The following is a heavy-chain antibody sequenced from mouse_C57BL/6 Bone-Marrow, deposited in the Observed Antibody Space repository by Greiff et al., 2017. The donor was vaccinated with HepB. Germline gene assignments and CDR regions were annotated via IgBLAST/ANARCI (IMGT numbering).Heavy chain of an antibody. CDR1: GFTFSSYG. V-gene: IGHV5-6*01. CDR2: ISSGGSYT. D-gene: IGHD4-1*01. CDR3: ARLDWDR. Sequence: VQLQQSGGDLVKPGGSLKLSCAASGFTFSSYGMSWVRQTPDKRLEWVATISSGGSYTYYPDSVKGRFTISRDNAKNTLYLQMSSLKSEDTAMYYCARLDWDRWGQGTTLTVSS. J-gene: IGHJ2*01.